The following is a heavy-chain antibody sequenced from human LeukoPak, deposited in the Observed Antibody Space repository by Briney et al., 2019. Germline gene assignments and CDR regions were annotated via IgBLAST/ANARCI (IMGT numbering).Heavy chain of an antibody. D-gene: IGHD5-18*01. Sequence: TGGSLRLSCTASGFTFGTFAMNWVRQAPGKGLEWASRVSGGGGDTFYSDSVKGRLTISRDNSKDSLFLQMRNLRVEDTAVYYCVKGGGYSSGFDSWGQGTLVTVSS. CDR1: GFTFGTFA. J-gene: IGHJ5*01. V-gene: IGHV3-23*01. CDR3: VKGGGYSSGFDS. CDR2: VSGGGGDT.